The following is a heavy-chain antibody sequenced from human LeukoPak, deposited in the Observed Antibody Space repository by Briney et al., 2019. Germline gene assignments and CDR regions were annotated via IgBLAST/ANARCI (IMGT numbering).Heavy chain of an antibody. CDR2: IIPILGIA. Sequence: ASVKVSCKASGGTFSSYAISRVRQAPGQGLEWMGRIIPILGIANYAQKLQGRVTMTTDTSTSTAYMELRSLRSDDTAVYYCARGVSKPHGDWFDPWGQGTLVTVSS. D-gene: IGHD3-10*01. CDR3: ARGVSKPHGDWFDP. CDR1: GGTFSSYA. V-gene: IGHV1-69*04. J-gene: IGHJ5*02.